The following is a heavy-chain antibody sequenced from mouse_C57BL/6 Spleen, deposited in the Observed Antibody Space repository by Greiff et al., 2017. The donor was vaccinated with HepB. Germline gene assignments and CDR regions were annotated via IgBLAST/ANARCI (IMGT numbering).Heavy chain of an antibody. CDR1: GYTFTDYC. V-gene: IGHV1-76*01. J-gene: IGHJ4*01. CDR3: ARGNQEDYYAMDD. D-gene: IGHD2-1*01. Sequence: VQLQQSGAELVRPGASVKLSCKASGYTFTDYCINWVKQRPGQGLEWIGRIYPGSGNTYYNEKFKGKATLTAEKSSSTAYMQLSSLTSEDSAVYVCARGNQEDYYAMDDWGQGTSVTVSS. CDR2: IYPGSGNT.